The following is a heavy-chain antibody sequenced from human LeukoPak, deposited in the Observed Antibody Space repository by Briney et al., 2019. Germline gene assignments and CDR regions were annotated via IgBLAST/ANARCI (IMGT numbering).Heavy chain of an antibody. V-gene: IGHV3-48*01. J-gene: IGHJ3*02. CDR1: GFTFSSYS. CDR3: ARNYGSGRGSDALDI. Sequence: GGSLRLSCAASGFTFSSYSMNWVRQAPGKGLEWLSYISSNSRTISYADSVKGRFTISRDNAKNSLYLQMNSLRAEDTAVYYCARNYGSGRGSDALDIWGQGTMVTVSS. D-gene: IGHD3-10*01. CDR2: ISSNSRTI.